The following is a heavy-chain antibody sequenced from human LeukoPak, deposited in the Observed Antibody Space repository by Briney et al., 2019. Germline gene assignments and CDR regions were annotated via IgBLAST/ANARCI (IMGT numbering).Heavy chain of an antibody. V-gene: IGHV4-59*01. Sequence: SETLSLTCSVSGGSISSYYWSWIRQPPGKGLEWIGYIYYSGSTNYNPSLKSRVTISVDTSKNQFSLKLSSVTAADTAVYYCARDCSGGSCYGAFDIWGQGTMVTISS. D-gene: IGHD2-15*01. CDR2: IYYSGST. J-gene: IGHJ3*02. CDR1: GGSISSYY. CDR3: ARDCSGGSCYGAFDI.